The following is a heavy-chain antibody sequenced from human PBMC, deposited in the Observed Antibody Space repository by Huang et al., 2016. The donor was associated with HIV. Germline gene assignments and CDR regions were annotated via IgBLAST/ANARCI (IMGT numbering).Heavy chain of an antibody. J-gene: IGHJ4*02. CDR1: GFKLSGCG. CDR3: AKESRWFSDFDH. CDR2: ISDDGRSQ. V-gene: IGHV3-30*18. Sequence: QVHLVESGGGVVQPGGSLRLSCAASGFKLSGCGMHGVRTATGKGREGVAVISDDGRSQFYTDAVKGRFTISRDNSDNTLSLQMKGLRPDDTAVYYCAKESRWFSDFDHWGQGVLVSVSS. D-gene: IGHD2-15*01.